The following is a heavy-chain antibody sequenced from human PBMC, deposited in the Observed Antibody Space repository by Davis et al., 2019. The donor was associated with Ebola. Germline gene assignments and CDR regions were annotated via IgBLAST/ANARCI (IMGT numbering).Heavy chain of an antibody. CDR3: ARLARSSWFHGMDV. D-gene: IGHD6-13*01. CDR2: IYPGDSDT. Sequence: PGGSLRLSCKVSGYTFTTYWIVWVRQMPGKGLECMGIIYPGDSDTRYSPSFEGQVTISVDTSISTAYLQWSSLKASDTAMYYCARLARSSWFHGMDVWGQGTTVTVSS. V-gene: IGHV5-51*01. J-gene: IGHJ6*02. CDR1: GYTFTTYW.